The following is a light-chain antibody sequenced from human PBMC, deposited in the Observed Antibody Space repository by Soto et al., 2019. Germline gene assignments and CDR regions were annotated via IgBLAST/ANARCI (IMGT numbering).Light chain of an antibody. J-gene: IGKJ1*01. Sequence: DIQMTQSPSSLSASVGDRVTITCRESQGIITYLNWYQQKRGKAPKLXISAASSLQSGVPSRFSGSGSETDFTLTISSLQPEDFATDSCQQSYSTTWTFGQGTKVDIK. CDR2: AAS. CDR3: QQSYSTTWT. CDR1: QGIITY. V-gene: IGKV1-39*01.